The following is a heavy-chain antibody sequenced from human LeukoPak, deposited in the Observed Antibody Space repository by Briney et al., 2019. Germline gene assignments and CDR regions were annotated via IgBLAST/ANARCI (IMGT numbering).Heavy chain of an antibody. CDR1: GFTFDDYA. D-gene: IGHD3-22*01. CDR2: ITGSGGDT. Sequence: PGGSLRLSCAASGFTFDDYAMHWVRQAPGKGLEWVSTITGSGGDTYYADSVKGRFTISRDNSKNTLYLQMNSLRAEDTAIYYCAKDPYVGGGYHFDSWGQGSLVTVSS. J-gene: IGHJ4*02. CDR3: AKDPYVGGGYHFDS. V-gene: IGHV3-23*01.